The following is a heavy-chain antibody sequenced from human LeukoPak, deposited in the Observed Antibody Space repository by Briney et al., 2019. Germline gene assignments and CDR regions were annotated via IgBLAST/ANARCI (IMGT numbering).Heavy chain of an antibody. Sequence: GESLKISCKGSGYSFTSYWIAWVRQMPGKGLEWMGIIYPGDSDTRYSPPFQGQVTISADKFISTAYLQWSSLKASDTAMYYCARLTNLYSGSHWYWGQGTLVTVSS. D-gene: IGHD1-26*01. CDR3: ARLTNLYSGSHWY. V-gene: IGHV5-51*01. CDR1: GYSFTSYW. CDR2: IYPGDSDT. J-gene: IGHJ4*02.